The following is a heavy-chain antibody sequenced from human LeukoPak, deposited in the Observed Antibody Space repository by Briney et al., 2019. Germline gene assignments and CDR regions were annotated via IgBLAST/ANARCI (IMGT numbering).Heavy chain of an antibody. D-gene: IGHD3-10*01. CDR3: TRDPMADGSGSYYSSPYYQGMDV. V-gene: IGHV3-49*04. Sequence: PGGPLSPSCPASGFTFGDYAMSWVRQPPGKGLDWVGFIGNKAIGETTENAASVKARFIISIAGSKCISYLPVNSLKTEDSANYYCTRDPMADGSGSYYSSPYYQGMDVWGQGTTVTVSS. CDR1: GFTFGDYA. CDR2: IGNKAIGETT. J-gene: IGHJ6*02.